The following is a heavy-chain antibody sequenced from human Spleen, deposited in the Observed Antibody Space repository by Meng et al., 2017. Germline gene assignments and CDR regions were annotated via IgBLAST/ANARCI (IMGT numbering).Heavy chain of an antibody. CDR2: ISWDGGST. V-gene: IGHV3-43*01. CDR1: GFTFDDYT. CDR3: AKGGGSGYYYYFDY. Sequence: GGSLRLSCAASGFTFDDYTIHWVRQAPGKGLEWVSLISWDGGSTYYADSVKGRFTVSRDNSKNSLYLQMNSLRTEDTALYYCAKGGGSGYYYYFDYWGQGTLVTVSS. J-gene: IGHJ4*02. D-gene: IGHD3-22*01.